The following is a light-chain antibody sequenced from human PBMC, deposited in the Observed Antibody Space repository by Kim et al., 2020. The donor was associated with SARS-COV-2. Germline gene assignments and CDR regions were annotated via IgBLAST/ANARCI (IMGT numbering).Light chain of an antibody. CDR2: QDS. J-gene: IGLJ2*01. V-gene: IGLV3-1*01. Sequence: SYELTHPPSVSVSPGQTASITCSGDKLGDKYACWYQQKPGQSPVLVIYQDSKRPSGIPERFSGSNSGNTATLTISGTQAMDEADYYCQAWDSSTPVVFGG. CDR1: KLGDKY. CDR3: QAWDSSTPVV.